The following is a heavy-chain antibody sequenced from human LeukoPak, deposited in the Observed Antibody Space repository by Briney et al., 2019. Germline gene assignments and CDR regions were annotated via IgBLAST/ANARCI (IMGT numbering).Heavy chain of an antibody. J-gene: IGHJ4*02. CDR2: ISGSGGST. Sequence: GGSLRLSCAASGFTFSSYAMSWVRQAPGKGLEWVSAISGSGGSTYYADSVKGRFTISRDNSKNTLYLQMNSLRAEDTAVYYCARAGYSSSWYGYYFDYWGQGTLVTVSS. V-gene: IGHV3-23*01. D-gene: IGHD6-13*01. CDR1: GFTFSSYA. CDR3: ARAGYSSSWYGYYFDY.